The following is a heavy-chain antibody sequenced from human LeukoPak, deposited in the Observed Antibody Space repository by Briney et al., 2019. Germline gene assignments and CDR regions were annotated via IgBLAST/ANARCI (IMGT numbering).Heavy chain of an antibody. D-gene: IGHD6-13*01. V-gene: IGHV3-7*01. Sequence: GGSLRLSCAASGFTFSSYLMSWVRQAPGKGLEWVASIKQDGSEKYYVDSVKGRFTISRDNAKNSLYLQMDSLRAEDTAVYYCATRGGSSWGQGTLVTVSS. CDR2: IKQDGSEK. CDR3: ATRGGSS. CDR1: GFTFSSYL. J-gene: IGHJ4*02.